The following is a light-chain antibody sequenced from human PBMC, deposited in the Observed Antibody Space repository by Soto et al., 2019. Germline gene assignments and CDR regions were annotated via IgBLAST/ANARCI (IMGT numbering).Light chain of an antibody. CDR2: ASS. CDR3: QQTCGSPVT. Sequence: DIQMTQSPSSLSAFVGARVTITCRASQCIGTYLPWYQQKPGRAPKLLISASSTLQTRVPSRFRGSGSGADFALTISSLQPEDFATYFCQQTCGSPVTFGGGTRVE. CDR1: QCIGTY. J-gene: IGKJ4*01. V-gene: IGKV1-39*01.